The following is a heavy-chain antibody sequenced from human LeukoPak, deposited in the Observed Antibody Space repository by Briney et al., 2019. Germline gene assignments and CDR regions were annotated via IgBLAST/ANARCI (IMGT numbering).Heavy chain of an antibody. D-gene: IGHD6-19*01. CDR2: IYTSGST. CDR1: GGSISGYY. CDR3: ARDSPGYSSGWYYFDY. J-gene: IGHJ4*02. Sequence: SETLSLTCSVSGGSISGYYWSWIRQPAGQGLEWIGSIYTSGSTNYNPSLKSRVTMSVDTSKNQFSLKLSSVTAADTAVYYCARDSPGYSSGWYYFDYWGQGTLVTVSS. V-gene: IGHV4-4*07.